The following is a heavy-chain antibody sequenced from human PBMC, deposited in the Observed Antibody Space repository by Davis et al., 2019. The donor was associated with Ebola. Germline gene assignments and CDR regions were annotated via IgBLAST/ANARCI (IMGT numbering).Heavy chain of an antibody. CDR3: ARDRQLWLNYYGMDV. Sequence: PRGSLRLSCAASGFTFSSYEMNWVRQAPGKGLEWVSYISSSGSTIYYADSVKGRFTISRDNAKNSLYLQMNSLRAEDTAVYYCARDRQLWLNYYGMDVWGQGTTVTVSS. J-gene: IGHJ6*02. CDR1: GFTFSSYE. D-gene: IGHD5-18*01. V-gene: IGHV3-48*03. CDR2: ISSSGSTI.